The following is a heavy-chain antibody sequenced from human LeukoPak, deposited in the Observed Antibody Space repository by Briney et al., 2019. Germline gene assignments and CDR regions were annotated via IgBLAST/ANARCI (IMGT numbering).Heavy chain of an antibody. Sequence: GGSLRLSCAASGFTFSSYSMNWVRQAPGKGLEWISYISGSSKIIHWAESLKGRFTISRDNAKNSLYLQMNSLRDEDSAVYYCARDYSSSGTFFGYYYGMDVWGQGTTVTVSS. D-gene: IGHD2-2*01. J-gene: IGHJ6*02. CDR3: ARDYSSSGTFFGYYYGMDV. V-gene: IGHV3-48*02. CDR1: GFTFSSYS. CDR2: ISGSSKII.